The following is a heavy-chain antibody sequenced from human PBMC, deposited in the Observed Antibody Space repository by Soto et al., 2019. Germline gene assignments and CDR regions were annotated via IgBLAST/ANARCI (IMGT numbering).Heavy chain of an antibody. V-gene: IGHV1-18*01. Sequence: QVQLVQSGAEVKKPGASVTVSCKASGYTFTSYGISWVRQAPGQGLGWMGRISAYTGNTNYAQKLQGRVTMTTDTSTNTAYMELRSLRSDDTAVYYWARVLGALGHWFDPWGQGTLVTVSS. CDR1: GYTFTSYG. D-gene: IGHD3-3*01. CDR3: ARVLGALGHWFDP. J-gene: IGHJ5*02. CDR2: ISAYTGNT.